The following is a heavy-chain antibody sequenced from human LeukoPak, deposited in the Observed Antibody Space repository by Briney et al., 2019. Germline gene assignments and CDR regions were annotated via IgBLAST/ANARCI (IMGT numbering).Heavy chain of an antibody. J-gene: IGHJ6*03. CDR1: GGSISSSSYY. D-gene: IGHD5-24*01. V-gene: IGHV4-39*01. CDR2: IYYSGST. Sequence: SETLSLTCTVSGGSISSSSYYWGWIRQPPGKGPEWIGSIYYSGSTYYKPSLRSRVTISVDTPKSQFSLKLSSVTAADTAVYYCARHQGGDGYNYYYYYMDVWGKGTTVTVSS. CDR3: ARHQGGDGYNYYYYYMDV.